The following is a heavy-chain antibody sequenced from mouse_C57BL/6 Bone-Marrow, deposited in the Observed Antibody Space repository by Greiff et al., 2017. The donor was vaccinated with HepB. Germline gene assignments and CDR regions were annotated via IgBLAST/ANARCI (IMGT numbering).Heavy chain of an antibody. CDR1: GFSFNTYA. J-gene: IGHJ1*03. CDR3: ASSPYWYFDV. V-gene: IGHV10-1*01. D-gene: IGHD1-1*01. Sequence: EVQGVESGGGLVQPKGSLKLSCAASGFSFNTYAMNWVRQAPGKGLEWVARIRSKSNNYATYYADSVKDRFTISRDDSESMLYLQMNNLKTEDTAMYYCASSPYWYFDVWGTGTTVTVSS. CDR2: IRSKSNNYAT.